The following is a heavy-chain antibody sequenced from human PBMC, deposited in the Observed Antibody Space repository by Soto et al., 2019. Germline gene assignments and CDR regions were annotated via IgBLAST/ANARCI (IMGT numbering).Heavy chain of an antibody. J-gene: IGHJ4*02. CDR1: GGSITSGGYC. V-gene: IGHV4-31*03. Sequence: SDTLSLTCTVSGGSITSGGYCWTWIRQHPVKGLEWMGHIYYSGSTSYNPSLKSRVTISIDTSKNQFSLKLTSVTAADTAVYYCARDGDYFGSGSPPLLSKWGQGTLVTVSS. CDR3: ARDGDYFGSGSPPLLSK. D-gene: IGHD3-10*01. CDR2: IYYSGST.